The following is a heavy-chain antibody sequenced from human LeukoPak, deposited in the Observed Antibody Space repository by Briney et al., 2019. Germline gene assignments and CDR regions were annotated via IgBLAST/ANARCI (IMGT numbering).Heavy chain of an antibody. Sequence: GASVKVSCKASGYIIATYHIDWGRQAPGQGLEWMGRINPSGGSTNYERQFQDRVTMTSDTSTTTVYMELSSLRSEDTAVYFCARVSRDGYYLFDYWGQGTLVTASS. D-gene: IGHD5-24*01. V-gene: IGHV1-46*01. CDR2: INPSGGST. CDR1: GYIIATYH. J-gene: IGHJ4*02. CDR3: ARVSRDGYYLFDY.